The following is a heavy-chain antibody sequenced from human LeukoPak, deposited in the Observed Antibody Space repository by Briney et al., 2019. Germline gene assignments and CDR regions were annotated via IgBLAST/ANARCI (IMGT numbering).Heavy chain of an antibody. CDR1: GGSTSNYY. Sequence: SETLSLTCTVSGGSTSNYYWSWIRQPAGKGLEWIGRIYTRGNTNYNPSLKSRVTMSVDTPKNEVSLKLTSVTAADTAVYFCARGGGTNDDFWSGYAYSFDYWGQGALVTVSS. CDR2: IYTRGNT. D-gene: IGHD3-3*01. V-gene: IGHV4-4*07. J-gene: IGHJ4*02. CDR3: ARGGGTNDDFWSGYAYSFDY.